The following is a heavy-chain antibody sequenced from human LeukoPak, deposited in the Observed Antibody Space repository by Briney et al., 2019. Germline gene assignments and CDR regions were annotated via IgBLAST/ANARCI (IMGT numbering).Heavy chain of an antibody. Sequence: SGTLSLTCAVSGGSISSSNWRSWVRQPPGKGLEWIGEIYHSGSTNYNPSLKSRVTISVDKSKNQFSLKLSSVTAADTAVYYCARGLIVVVPAAISAYYYYGMDVWGQGTTVTVSS. CDR1: GGSISSSNW. J-gene: IGHJ6*02. CDR2: IYHSGST. V-gene: IGHV4-4*02. CDR3: ARGLIVVVPAAISAYYYYGMDV. D-gene: IGHD2-2*02.